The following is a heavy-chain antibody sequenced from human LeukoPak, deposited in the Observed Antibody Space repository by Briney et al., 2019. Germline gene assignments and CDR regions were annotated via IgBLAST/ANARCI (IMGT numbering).Heavy chain of an antibody. J-gene: IGHJ3*02. CDR1: GGSITSYY. V-gene: IGHV4-59*01. CDR3: ARSGSIDVFDI. D-gene: IGHD5-12*01. Sequence: SETLSLTCTVSGGSITSYYWSWIRQLPGKGLEWIAYIYYSGSTNYNPSLKSRVTISVDTSRNQFSLKLRSVTAADTAVYYCARSGSIDVFDIWGQGTMVTVSS. CDR2: IYYSGST.